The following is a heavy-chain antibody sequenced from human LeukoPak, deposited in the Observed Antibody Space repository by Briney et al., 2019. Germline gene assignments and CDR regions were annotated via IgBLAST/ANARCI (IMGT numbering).Heavy chain of an antibody. V-gene: IGHV3-9*01. CDR1: GISFDDYA. J-gene: IGHJ3*01. CDR3: AKGLDLSGTSSAFNL. Sequence: GGSLRLSCAASGISFDDYAMHWVRQAPGKGLEWVSGIGWNSGHIAYADSVKGRFTVSRDNAKNSLYLQMNGLRPEDTPLYYCAKGLDLSGTSSAFNLWGQGTMVTVSS. CDR2: IGWNSGHI. D-gene: IGHD1-14*01.